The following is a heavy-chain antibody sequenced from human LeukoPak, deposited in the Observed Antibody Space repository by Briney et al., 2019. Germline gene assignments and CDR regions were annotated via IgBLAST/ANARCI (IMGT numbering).Heavy chain of an antibody. J-gene: IGHJ4*02. D-gene: IGHD5-12*01. CDR3: ARVTSGRGPFDY. CDR2: INHGGDT. CDR1: GGSFSGNY. V-gene: IGHV4-34*01. Sequence: SETLSLTCAVYGGSFSGNYWSWIRQPPGKGLEWIGEINHGGDTNYYPSLKSRVTIPLDTSKNQFSLKLSSVTAADTAVYYCARVTSGRGPFDYWGQGTLVTVSS.